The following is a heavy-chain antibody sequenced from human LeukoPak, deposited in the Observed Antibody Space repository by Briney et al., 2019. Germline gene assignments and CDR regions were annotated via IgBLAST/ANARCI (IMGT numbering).Heavy chain of an antibody. CDR2: MNPNSGNT. Sequence: ASVKVSCKASGYTFTSYDINWVRQATGQGLEWMGWMNPNSGNTGYAQKFQGRVTITGNTSISTAYMELSSLRSEDTAVYYCARSSRDGSGSYDAFDIWGQGTVVTVSS. J-gene: IGHJ3*02. CDR3: ARSSRDGSGSYDAFDI. V-gene: IGHV1-8*03. CDR1: GYTFTSYD. D-gene: IGHD3-10*01.